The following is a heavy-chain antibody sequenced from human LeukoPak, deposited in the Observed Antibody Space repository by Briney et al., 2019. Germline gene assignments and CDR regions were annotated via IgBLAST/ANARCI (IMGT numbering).Heavy chain of an antibody. CDR3: ARETPAIVASLAYYYGMDV. CDR1: GYTFTSYG. Sequence: ASVKVSCKASGYTFTSYGISWVRQAPGQGLEWMGWISAYNGNTNYAQKLQGRVTMTTDTSTSTAYMELRSLRSDDTAVYYCARETPAIVASLAYYYGMDVWGQGTTVTVSS. V-gene: IGHV1-18*01. J-gene: IGHJ6*02. D-gene: IGHD2-15*01. CDR2: ISAYNGNT.